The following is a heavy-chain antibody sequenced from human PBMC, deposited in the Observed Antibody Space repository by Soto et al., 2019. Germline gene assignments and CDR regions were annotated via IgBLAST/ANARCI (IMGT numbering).Heavy chain of an antibody. CDR1: GFTFSSYA. CDR2: ISGSGGST. V-gene: IGHV3-23*01. CDR3: AKDSQQWPKNPPGEFDY. J-gene: IGHJ4*02. D-gene: IGHD6-19*01. Sequence: HPGGSLRLSCAASGFTFSSYAMSWVRQAPGKGLEWVSAISGSGGSTYYADSVKGRFTISRDNSKNTLYLQMNSLRAEDTAVYYCAKDSQQWPKNPPGEFDYWGQGTLVTVSS.